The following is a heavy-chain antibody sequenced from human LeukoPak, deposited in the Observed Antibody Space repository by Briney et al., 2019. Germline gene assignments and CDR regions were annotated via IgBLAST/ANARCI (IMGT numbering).Heavy chain of an antibody. CDR1: GFTFNRYV. CDR2: ISSGGSDT. V-gene: IGHV3-30*02. Sequence: GGSLRLSCAASGFTFNRYVMHWVRLPPGKGLDWVAFISSGGSDTYYADSVKGRFTISRDNSKNTLFLQMNSLRTEDTGVYYCAKSGGRNDFNYWGQGTLVTVSS. J-gene: IGHJ4*02. CDR3: AKSGGRNDFNY. D-gene: IGHD1-1*01.